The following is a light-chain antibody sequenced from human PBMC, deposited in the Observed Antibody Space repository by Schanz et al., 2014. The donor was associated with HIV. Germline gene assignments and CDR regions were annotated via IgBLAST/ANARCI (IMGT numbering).Light chain of an antibody. Sequence: QSVLAQPPSVSGAPGQRVTISCTGSSSNIGADFDVHWYQLLPGTAPKLLIYDNNNRPSGIPDRFSGSKSGTSATLGITGLQTGDEADYYCGTWDSSLSAGVFGGGTKLTVL. CDR3: GTWDSSLSAGV. CDR1: SSNIGADFD. J-gene: IGLJ2*01. V-gene: IGLV1-51*01. CDR2: DNN.